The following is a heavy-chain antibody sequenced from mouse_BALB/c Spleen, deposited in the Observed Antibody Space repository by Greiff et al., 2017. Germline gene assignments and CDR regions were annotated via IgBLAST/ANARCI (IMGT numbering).Heavy chain of an antibody. J-gene: IGHJ4*01. V-gene: IGHV7-3*02. CDR1: GFTFTDYY. CDR2: IRNKANGYTT. CDR3: ARDYRYYNAMDY. Sequence: EVMLVESGGGLVQPGGSLRLSCATSGFTFTDYYMSWVRQPPGKALEWLGFIRNKANGYTTEYSASVKGRFTISRDNSQSILYLQMNTLRAEDSATYYCARDYRYYNAMDYWGQGTSVTVSS. D-gene: IGHD2-12*01.